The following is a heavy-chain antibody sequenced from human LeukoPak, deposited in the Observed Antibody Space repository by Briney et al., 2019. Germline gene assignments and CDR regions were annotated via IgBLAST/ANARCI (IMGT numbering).Heavy chain of an antibody. CDR1: GGSISSSSYY. V-gene: IGHV4-39*02. Sequence: PSETLSLTCTVSGGSISSSSYYWGWIRQPPGKGLEWIESIYYSGSTYSNPSLKSRVTISVDTSKNQFSLKLSSVTAADTAVYYCAREPAVIGDAFDIWGQGTMVTVSS. CDR2: IYYSGST. CDR3: AREPAVIGDAFDI. J-gene: IGHJ3*02. D-gene: IGHD2-21*01.